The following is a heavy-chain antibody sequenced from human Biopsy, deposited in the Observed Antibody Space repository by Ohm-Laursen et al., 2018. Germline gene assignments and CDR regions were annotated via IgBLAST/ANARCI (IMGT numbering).Heavy chain of an antibody. V-gene: IGHV4-59*08. CDR3: ARGIAVVRSLDV. D-gene: IGHD5-18*01. CDR1: GDSISSYY. Sequence: SQTLSLTCTVSGDSISSYYWSWIRQPPGKGLQWIGYVYYTGSTDYNPSLKSRATISLDTSRNQVSLRLSSVTAADTAVYYCARGIAVVRSLDVWGQGTTVAVSS. CDR2: VYYTGST. J-gene: IGHJ6*02.